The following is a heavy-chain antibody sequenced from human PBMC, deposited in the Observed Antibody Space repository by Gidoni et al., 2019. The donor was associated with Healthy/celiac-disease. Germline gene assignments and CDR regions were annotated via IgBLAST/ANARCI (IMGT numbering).Heavy chain of an antibody. V-gene: IGHV3-30-3*01. Sequence: QVQLVESGGGVVQPGRSLRLSCAASGFTFSSYAMHWVRQAPGKGLEWVAVISYDGSNKYYADSVKGRFTIPRDNSKNTLYLQMNSLRAEDTAVYYCARAAMIVVVTDAFDIWGQGTMVTVSS. CDR2: ISYDGSNK. CDR1: GFTFSSYA. J-gene: IGHJ3*02. CDR3: ARAAMIVVVTDAFDI. D-gene: IGHD3-22*01.